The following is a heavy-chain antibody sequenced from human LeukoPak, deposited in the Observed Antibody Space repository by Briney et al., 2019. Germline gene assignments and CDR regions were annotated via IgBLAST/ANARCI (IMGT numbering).Heavy chain of an antibody. Sequence: GASLKVSSKASGGTLRNYAISCVRQAPGHGLEWMGWISAYNGNTNYAQKLQGRVTITTDTSTSTAYMELRSLRSDDTAVYYCARDPLGPLAARPYYFDYWGQGTLVTVSS. J-gene: IGHJ4*02. D-gene: IGHD6-6*01. CDR2: ISAYNGNT. CDR1: GGTLRNYA. V-gene: IGHV1-18*01. CDR3: ARDPLGPLAARPYYFDY.